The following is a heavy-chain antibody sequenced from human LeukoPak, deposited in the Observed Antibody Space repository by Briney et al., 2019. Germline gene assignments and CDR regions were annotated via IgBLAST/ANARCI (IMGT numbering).Heavy chain of an antibody. CDR2: IYYSGST. V-gene: IGHV4-59*01. Sequence: SQALSLTCTVSGGSISSYYWSWLRQPAGKGLEWIGYIYYSGSTNYNPSLKSRVTMSVDPSKNQFSLKLSSVTAADTAVYYCARVGVLRFLASRPYYYMDVWGKGTTFTVSS. CDR1: GGSISSYY. J-gene: IGHJ6*03. D-gene: IGHD3-3*01. CDR3: ARVGVLRFLASRPYYYMDV.